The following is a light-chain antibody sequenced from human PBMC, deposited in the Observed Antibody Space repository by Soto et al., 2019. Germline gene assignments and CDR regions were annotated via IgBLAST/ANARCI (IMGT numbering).Light chain of an antibody. V-gene: IGKV1-9*01. CDR3: QQLNSYQFS. CDR1: QGISSY. CDR2: AAS. Sequence: DIQLTQSPSFLSASVGDRVTITCRASQGISSYLAWYQQKPGKAPKLLIYAASTLQSGVPSRFSGSGSGTEFTLTISSLVPEDFATYYCQQLNSYQFSFGPGTKVDIK. J-gene: IGKJ3*01.